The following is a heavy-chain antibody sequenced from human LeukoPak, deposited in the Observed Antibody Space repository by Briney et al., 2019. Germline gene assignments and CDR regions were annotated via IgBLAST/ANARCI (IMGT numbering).Heavy chain of an antibody. D-gene: IGHD6-19*01. J-gene: IGHJ5*02. CDR2: IYYSGST. CDR3: ARGSSSGWYGGWFDP. CDR1: VGSISSSSYY. V-gene: IGHV4-39*01. Sequence: SETLSLTCTVSVGSISSSSYYWGWIRQPPGKGLEWIGSIYYSGSTYYNPSLKSRVTISVDTSKNQFSLKLSSVTAADTAVYYCARGSSSGWYGGWFDPWGQGTLVTVSS.